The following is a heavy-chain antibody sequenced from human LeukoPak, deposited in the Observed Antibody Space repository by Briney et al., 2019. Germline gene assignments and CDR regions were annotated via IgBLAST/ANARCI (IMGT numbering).Heavy chain of an antibody. Sequence: ASVKVSCKASGYTFTGYYMHWVRQAPGQGLEWMGWINPNSGGTNYAQKFQGRVTMTRDTSISTAYMELSRLRSDDTAVYYCARPDSLVPSDWFDPWGQGTLVTVSS. J-gene: IGHJ5*02. D-gene: IGHD6-13*01. CDR1: GYTFTGYY. CDR2: INPNSGGT. CDR3: ARPDSLVPSDWFDP. V-gene: IGHV1-2*02.